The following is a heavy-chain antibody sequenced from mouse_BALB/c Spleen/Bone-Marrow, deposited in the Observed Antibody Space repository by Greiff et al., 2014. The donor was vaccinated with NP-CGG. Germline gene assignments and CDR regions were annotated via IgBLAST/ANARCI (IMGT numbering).Heavy chain of an antibody. CDR2: IYPGDSDT. D-gene: IGHD1-2*01. CDR3: TRRTATLDY. Sequence: VQLQQSGTVLARPGASVKMSCKASGYSFTSYWIHWVKQRPGQGLEWIGAIYPGDSDTSFNQKFKDKAKLTAVTSASTAYMELSSPTNEDSAVDYCTRRTATLDYWGQGTTLTVSS. V-gene: IGHV1-5*01. J-gene: IGHJ2*01. CDR1: GYSFTSYW.